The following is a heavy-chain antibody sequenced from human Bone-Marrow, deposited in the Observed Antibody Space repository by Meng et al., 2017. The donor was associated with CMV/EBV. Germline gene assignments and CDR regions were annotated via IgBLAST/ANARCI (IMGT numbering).Heavy chain of an antibody. CDR1: GFTFSSYD. J-gene: IGHJ6*02. D-gene: IGHD1-26*01. CDR2: IGTAGDT. Sequence: SCAASGFTFSSYDVHWVRQATGKGLEWVSAIGTAGDTYYPGSVKGRFTISRENAKNSLYLQMNSLRAGDTAVYYCARVPVGAKGSYYYGMDVWGQGTTVTVS. V-gene: IGHV3-13*01. CDR3: ARVPVGAKGSYYYGMDV.